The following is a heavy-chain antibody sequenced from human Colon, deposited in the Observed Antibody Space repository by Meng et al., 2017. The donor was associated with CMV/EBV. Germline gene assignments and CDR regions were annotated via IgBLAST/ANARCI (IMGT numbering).Heavy chain of an antibody. Sequence: SQTLSLTCAISGDNISHNRAAWNWIRQSPSRGLEWLGRTYYKSRWYTDYAISLNSRVTITPDTSKNHISLQLSSVTPDDTAIYYCARAVTSSWHEWFDPWGQGTLVTVSS. V-gene: IGHV6-1*01. CDR3: ARAVTSSWHEWFDP. D-gene: IGHD6-13*01. CDR2: TYYKSRWYT. CDR1: GDNISHNRAA. J-gene: IGHJ5*02.